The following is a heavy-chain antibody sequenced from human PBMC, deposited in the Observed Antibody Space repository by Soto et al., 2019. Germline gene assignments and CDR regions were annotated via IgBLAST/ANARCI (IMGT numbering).Heavy chain of an antibody. D-gene: IGHD6-19*01. CDR1: GGTFSSYA. V-gene: IGHV1-69*12. CDR2: IIPIFGTA. Sequence: QVQLVQSGAAVKKPGSSVKVSCKASGGTFSSYAISWVRQAPGQGLEWMGGIIPIFGTADYAQKFQGRVTITADESTSTAYMELSSLRSEDTAVYYCASPPNESSGYYYGMDVWGQGTTVTVSS. J-gene: IGHJ6*02. CDR3: ASPPNESSGYYYGMDV.